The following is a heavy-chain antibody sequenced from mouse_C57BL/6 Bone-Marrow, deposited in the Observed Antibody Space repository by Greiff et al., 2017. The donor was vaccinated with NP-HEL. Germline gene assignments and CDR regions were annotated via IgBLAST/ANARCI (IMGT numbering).Heavy chain of an antibody. CDR3: AINYYDSPYAMDY. CDR1: GFTFTDYY. J-gene: IGHJ4*01. CDR2: IRNKANGYTT. V-gene: IGHV7-3*01. Sequence: EVQLQESGGGLVQPGGSLSLSCAASGFTFTDYYMSWVRQPPGKALEWLGFIRNKANGYTTEYSASVKGRFTISRDNSQSILYLQMNALRAEDSATYYCAINYYDSPYAMDYWGQGTSVTVSS. D-gene: IGHD1-1*01.